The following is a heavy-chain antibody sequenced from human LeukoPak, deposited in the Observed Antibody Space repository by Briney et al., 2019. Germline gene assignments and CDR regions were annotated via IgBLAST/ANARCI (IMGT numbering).Heavy chain of an antibody. V-gene: IGHV1-2*06. J-gene: IGHJ4*02. D-gene: IGHD3-22*01. CDR1: GYTFTAYY. CDR3: ARDGDYASSGFFLDY. Sequence: ASVKVSCKASGYTFTAYYMHWVRQAPGQGLEWMGRINPNSGGTNYAQKFQGRVTMTRDTSISTAYMELSRLRSDDTAVYYCARDGDYASSGFFLDYWGQGTLVTVSS. CDR2: INPNSGGT.